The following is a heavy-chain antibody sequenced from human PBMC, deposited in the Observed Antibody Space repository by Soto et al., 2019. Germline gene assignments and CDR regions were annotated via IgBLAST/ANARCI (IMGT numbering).Heavy chain of an antibody. V-gene: IGHV4-59*08. CDR1: GGSISSYY. CDR2: IYYSGST. CDR3: ARAKAPLYSSSWYWFDP. D-gene: IGHD6-13*01. Sequence: QVQLQESGPGLVKPSATLSLTCTVSGGSISSYYWSWIRQPPGKGLEWIGYIYYSGSTNYNPSLKSRVTISVDTSKNQFSLKLSSVTAADTAVYYCARAKAPLYSSSWYWFDPWGQGTLVTVSS. J-gene: IGHJ5*02.